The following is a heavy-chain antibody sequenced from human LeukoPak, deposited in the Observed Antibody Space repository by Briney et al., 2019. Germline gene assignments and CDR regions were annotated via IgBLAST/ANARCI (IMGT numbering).Heavy chain of an antibody. Sequence: VSVKVSCKASGYTFTSYYMHWVRQAPGQGLEWMGIINPSGGSTSYAQKFQGRVTMTRDTSTSTVYMELSSLRSEDTAVYYCARENTYYDFWSGYYVPVGIDYWGQGTLVTVFS. D-gene: IGHD3-3*01. J-gene: IGHJ4*02. CDR2: INPSGGST. CDR1: GYTFTSYY. V-gene: IGHV1-46*01. CDR3: ARENTYYDFWSGYYVPVGIDY.